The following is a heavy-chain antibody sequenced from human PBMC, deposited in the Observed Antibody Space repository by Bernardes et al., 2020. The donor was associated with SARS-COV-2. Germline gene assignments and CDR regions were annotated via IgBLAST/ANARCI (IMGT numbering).Heavy chain of an antibody. V-gene: IGHV1-18*01. D-gene: IGHD2-15*01. Sequence: ASVKVSCKASGYTFTRYGITWVRQAPGQGLEWLGWISTYNASTYYTQKLQGRVTMTADTSTRTAYMELRSLRYDDTAVYYCARELEDTTYYGMDVWGQGTTGSVSS. J-gene: IGHJ6*02. CDR1: GYTFTRYG. CDR3: ARELEDTTYYGMDV. CDR2: ISTYNAST.